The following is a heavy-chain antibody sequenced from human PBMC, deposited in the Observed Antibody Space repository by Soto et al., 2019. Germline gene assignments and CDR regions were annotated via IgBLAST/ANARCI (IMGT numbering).Heavy chain of an antibody. J-gene: IGHJ4*02. CDR1: DYTFTGYP. V-gene: IGHV1-3*01. D-gene: IGHD3-16*01. CDR3: ARVIGGLYYFDY. Sequence: QVQLVQSGAEVKKPGASLKFSSKAFDYTFTGYPIHWVRQPPGQRLEWMGWINAGNGNTKYSQKFQGRVTITRDTSASTAYMELSSLRSEDTAVYYCARVIGGLYYFDYWGQGTLVTVSS. CDR2: INAGNGNT.